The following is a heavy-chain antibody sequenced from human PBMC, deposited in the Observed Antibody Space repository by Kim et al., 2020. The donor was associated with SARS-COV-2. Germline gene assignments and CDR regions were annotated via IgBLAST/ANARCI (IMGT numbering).Heavy chain of an antibody. CDR2: IYYSGST. CDR1: GGSISSSSYY. V-gene: IGHV4-39*01. D-gene: IGHD2-15*01. Sequence: SETLSLTCTVSGGSISSSSYYWGWIRQPPGKGLEWIGSIYYSGSTYYNPSLKSRVTISVDTSKNQFSLKLSSVTAADTAVYYCARHPYVGYGFDYWGQGTLVTVSS. CDR3: ARHPYVGYGFDY. J-gene: IGHJ4*02.